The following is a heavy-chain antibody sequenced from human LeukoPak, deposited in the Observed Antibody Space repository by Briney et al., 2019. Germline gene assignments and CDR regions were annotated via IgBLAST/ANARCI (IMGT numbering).Heavy chain of an antibody. D-gene: IGHD4-17*01. CDR3: AHRRAYGDYNHFDY. J-gene: IGHJ4*02. Sequence: SGPTLVNPTQALTLTCTFSGFSLSTSGVGVGWIRQPPGKALEWLALIYWDDDKRYSPSLKSRLTITKDTSKNQVVLTMTNMDPVDTATYYCAHRRAYGDYNHFDYWGQGTLVTVSS. V-gene: IGHV2-5*02. CDR2: IYWDDDK. CDR1: GFSLSTSGVG.